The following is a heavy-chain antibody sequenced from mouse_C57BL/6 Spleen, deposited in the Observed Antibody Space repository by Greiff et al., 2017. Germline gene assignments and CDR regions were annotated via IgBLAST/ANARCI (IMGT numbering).Heavy chain of an antibody. V-gene: IGHV5-17*01. D-gene: IGHD4-1*01. J-gene: IGHJ1*03. Sequence: EVMLVESGGGLVKPGGSLKLSCAASGFTFSDYGMHWVRQAPEKGLEWVAYISSGSSTIYYADTVKGRCTISRDNAKNTLFLQMTSLRSEDTAMYYCARNWDWYFDVWGTGTTVTVSS. CDR3: ARNWDWYFDV. CDR2: ISSGSSTI. CDR1: GFTFSDYG.